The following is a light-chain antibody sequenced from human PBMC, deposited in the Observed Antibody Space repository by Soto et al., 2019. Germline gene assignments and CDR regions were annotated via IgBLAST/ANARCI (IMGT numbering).Light chain of an antibody. J-gene: IGKJ5*01. CDR1: QSVSSSY. CDR3: QQYGRTPLIT. CDR2: GAS. Sequence: EIVLTQSPGTLSLSPGERATLSCRASQSVSSSYLAWYQHKPGQAPRLLIYGASSRTTGIPDRFSGSGSGTDFTLTISSLEPEDFAVYYCQQYGRTPLITFGHGTRLEIK. V-gene: IGKV3-20*01.